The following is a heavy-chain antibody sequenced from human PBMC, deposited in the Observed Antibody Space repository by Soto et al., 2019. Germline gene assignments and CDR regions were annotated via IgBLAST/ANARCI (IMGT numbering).Heavy chain of an antibody. Sequence: QLQLQESGPGLVKPSETLSLTCTVSGGSISSSSYYWGWIRQPPGKGLEWIGSIYYSGSTYYNPSLKSRVTISLDTSNNQFSLKRSSVTAADTAVYYCATTLMSLYYYDSSGYFDYWGQGTLVTVSS. J-gene: IGHJ4*02. CDR1: GGSISSSSYY. CDR2: IYYSGST. CDR3: ATTLMSLYYYDSSGYFDY. D-gene: IGHD3-22*01. V-gene: IGHV4-39*01.